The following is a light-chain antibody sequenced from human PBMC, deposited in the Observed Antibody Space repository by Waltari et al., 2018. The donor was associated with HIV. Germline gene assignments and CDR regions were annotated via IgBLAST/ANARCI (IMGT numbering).Light chain of an antibody. Sequence: DSVLTQSPGTLSLSPGERATLSCRASQSVSSSYLAWYQQKPGQAPRLLSYGASSRATGIPDRFSGSGSGTDFTLTISRLEPEDFAVYYCQQYGSSLTWTFGQGTKVEIK. CDR3: QQYGSSLTWT. J-gene: IGKJ1*01. CDR2: GAS. CDR1: QSVSSSY. V-gene: IGKV3-20*01.